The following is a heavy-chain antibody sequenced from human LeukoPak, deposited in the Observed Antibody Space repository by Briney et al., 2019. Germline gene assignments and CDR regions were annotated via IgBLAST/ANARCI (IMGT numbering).Heavy chain of an antibody. Sequence: AGGSLRLSCAASGFTFSSYWMHWVRQAPGKGLVWVSRINSDGSSTSYADSVKGRFTISRDNAKNTLYLQMNSLRAEDTAVYYCARGLGPKNPMIEFLNPGGFDYWGQGTLVTVSS. J-gene: IGHJ4*02. CDR3: ARGLGPKNPMIEFLNPGGFDY. V-gene: IGHV3-74*01. D-gene: IGHD3-22*01. CDR2: INSDGSST. CDR1: GFTFSSYW.